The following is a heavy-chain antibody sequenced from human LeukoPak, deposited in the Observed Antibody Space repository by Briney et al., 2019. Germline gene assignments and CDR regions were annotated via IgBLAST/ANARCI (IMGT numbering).Heavy chain of an antibody. CDR1: GGSIISSSYY. CDR3: ARDRFDDSSGYYYHYYYYMDV. Sequence: SETLSLTCTVSGGSIISSSYYWDWIRQPSGKGLEWIGSIYYSGSTYYNPSLKSRVTISVDTSKSQFSLKVSSVTAADTAVYYCARDRFDDSSGYYYHYYYYMDVWGKGTTVTVSS. D-gene: IGHD3-22*01. V-gene: IGHV4-39*07. CDR2: IYYSGST. J-gene: IGHJ6*03.